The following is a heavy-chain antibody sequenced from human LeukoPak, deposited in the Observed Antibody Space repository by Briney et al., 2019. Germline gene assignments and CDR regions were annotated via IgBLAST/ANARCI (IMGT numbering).Heavy chain of an antibody. CDR1: GFTFSSYS. CDR2: ISSSSRYI. J-gene: IGHJ4*02. D-gene: IGHD6-13*01. Sequence: PGGSLRLSCAASGFTFSSYSMNWVRQAPGKGLEWVSSISSSSRYIYYADSVKGRFTISRDNAKNSLYLQMNSLRAEDTAVYYCARDYFSSSWPIDYWGQGTLVTVSS. V-gene: IGHV3-21*01. CDR3: ARDYFSSSWPIDY.